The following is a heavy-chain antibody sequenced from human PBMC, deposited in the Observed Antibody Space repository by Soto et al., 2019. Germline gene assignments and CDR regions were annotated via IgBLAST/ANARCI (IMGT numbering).Heavy chain of an antibody. CDR2: ISSSSSYT. CDR3: ARLAYCGGDCYGAFDI. J-gene: IGHJ3*02. Sequence: GESLKISCAASGFTFSDYYMSWIRQAPGKGLEWVSYISSSSSYTNYADSVKGRFTISRDNAKNSLYLQMNSLRAEDTAVYYCARLAYCGGDCYGAFDIWGQGTMVTVSS. V-gene: IGHV3-11*06. D-gene: IGHD2-21*02. CDR1: GFTFSDYY.